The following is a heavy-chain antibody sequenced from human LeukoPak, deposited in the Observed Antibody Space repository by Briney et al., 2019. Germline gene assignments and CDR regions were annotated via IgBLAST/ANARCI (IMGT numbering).Heavy chain of an antibody. CDR2: MYYSGGT. J-gene: IGHJ4*02. V-gene: IGHV4-59*01. D-gene: IGHD5-24*01. Sequence: SETLSLTCTVSGGSINSYYWSWIRQPPGKGLEWIGNMYYSGGTNYNPSLKSRVTISVDTSKNQFSLKLSSVTAADPAVYYCTRRCKDAYTLYCFDYWGQGTLVTVSS. CDR1: GGSINSYY. CDR3: TRRCKDAYTLYCFDY.